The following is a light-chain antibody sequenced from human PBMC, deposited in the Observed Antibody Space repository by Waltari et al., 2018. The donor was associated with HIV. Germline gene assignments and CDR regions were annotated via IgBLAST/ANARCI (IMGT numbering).Light chain of an antibody. CDR2: DVT. CDR3: CSYAGSYTLV. V-gene: IGLV2-11*01. J-gene: IGLJ3*02. Sequence: QSALTQPRSVSGSPGQSVTISCTGPSSDVGRYQYVSWYQQTPPKAPKLIIYDVTKRPSGVPDRFSGSKSVNTASLTISGLEAEDEADYYCCSYAGSYTLVFGGGTKLTVL. CDR1: SSDVGRYQY.